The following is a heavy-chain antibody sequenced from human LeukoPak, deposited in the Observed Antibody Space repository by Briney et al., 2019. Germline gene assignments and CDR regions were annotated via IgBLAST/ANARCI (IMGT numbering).Heavy chain of an antibody. CDR1: GGPINSYY. CDR2: IYYSGST. J-gene: IGHJ6*02. Sequence: SETLSLTCTVSGGPINSYYWSWIRQPPGKGLEWIGYIYYSGSTNYNPSLESRVTISVDTSKTQFSLKLSSVTAADTAIYYCARDRRYYGIDVWGQGTTVTVSS. D-gene: IGHD2-15*01. CDR3: ARDRRYYGIDV. V-gene: IGHV4-59*01.